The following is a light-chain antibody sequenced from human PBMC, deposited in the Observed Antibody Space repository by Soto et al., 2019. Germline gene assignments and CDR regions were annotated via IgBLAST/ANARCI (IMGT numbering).Light chain of an antibody. CDR1: QSVRSNF. CDR3: QRYYSFRT. V-gene: IGKV3-20*01. CDR2: GAS. Sequence: EIVLTQSPGTLSLSPGERATLSCRASQSVRSNFLAWYQQQPGQAPRLLIYGASNRATGIPDRFSGSGSGTDITLTITRLEPENFAMYYCQRYYSFRTFGQGTKVEI. J-gene: IGKJ1*01.